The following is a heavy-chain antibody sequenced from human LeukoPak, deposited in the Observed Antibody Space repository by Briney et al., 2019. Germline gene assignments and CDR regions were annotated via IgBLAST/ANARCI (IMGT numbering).Heavy chain of an antibody. D-gene: IGHD3-10*01. CDR2: IYYSGCT. CDR3: ARRGGGYYFDY. CDR1: GGSISSSSYY. J-gene: IGHJ4*02. Sequence: SETLSLTCTVSGGSISSSSYYWGWIRQPPGKGLEWIGSIYYSGCTYYNPSLKSRVTISVDTSKNQFSLKLSSVTAADTAVYYCARRGGGYYFDYWGQGTLVTVSS. V-gene: IGHV4-39*01.